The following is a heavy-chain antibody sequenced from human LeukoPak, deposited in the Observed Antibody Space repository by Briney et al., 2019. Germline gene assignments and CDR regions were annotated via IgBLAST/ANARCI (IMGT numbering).Heavy chain of an antibody. CDR1: GYTFIGYH. D-gene: IGHD3-10*01. CDR2: IDPSSGGT. J-gene: IGHJ4*02. CDR3: ARALSVSMIRGIIIPYNFDH. V-gene: IGHV1-2*04. Sequence: GASVKVSCKCSGYTFIGYHIQWVRQAPGQGLEWMGWIDPSSGGTNYAQKFQGWVTMTRDTSINTAYMELSRLRSNDTAVYYCARALSVSMIRGIIIPYNFDHWGQGTLVTVSS.